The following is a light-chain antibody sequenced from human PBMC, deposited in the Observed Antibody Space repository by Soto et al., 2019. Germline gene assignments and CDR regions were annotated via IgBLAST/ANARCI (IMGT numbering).Light chain of an antibody. CDR1: QSVLYSSNNKNY. CDR3: QQYYSTPRT. V-gene: IGKV4-1*01. CDR2: WAS. Sequence: DIVMTQSPDSLGVSLGXRXXXNCKSSQSVLYSSNNKNYLAWYQQKPGQPPKLLIYWASTRDSGVPDRFSGSGSGTDFTLTISSLQAEDVAVYYCQQYYSTPRTFGQGTKVELK. J-gene: IGKJ1*01.